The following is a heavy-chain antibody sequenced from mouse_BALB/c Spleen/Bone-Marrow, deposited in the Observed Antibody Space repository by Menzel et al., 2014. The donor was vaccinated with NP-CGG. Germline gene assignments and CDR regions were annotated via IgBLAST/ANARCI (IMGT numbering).Heavy chain of an antibody. CDR2: IYPGDGDT. D-gene: IGHD2-1*01. Sequence: QVKLQQSGAELVRPGSSVKISCKASGYAFSSYWMNWVKQRPGQGLEWIGQIYPGDGDTNYNGKFKGKATLTTDKSSSTAYMQLSRLTSEDSAVYFCARGGNYYLWGQGTPLTASS. CDR3: ARGGNYYL. J-gene: IGHJ2*01. V-gene: IGHV1-80*01. CDR1: GYAFSSYW.